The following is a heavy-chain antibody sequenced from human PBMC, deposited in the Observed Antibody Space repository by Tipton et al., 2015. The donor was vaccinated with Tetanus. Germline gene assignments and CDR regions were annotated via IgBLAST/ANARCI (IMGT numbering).Heavy chain of an antibody. J-gene: IGHJ6*02. CDR1: GGSISTYH. D-gene: IGHD6-19*01. Sequence: LRLSCTVSGGSISTYHWNWIRQFPGKGLEWIGYIDYFGTTKYNPSLKSRVAMSVDTSKNQLSLKLSSVTSADTAVYFCARHSGWFNFYSGVDVWGQGTTVTVSS. CDR3: ARHSGWFNFYSGVDV. V-gene: IGHV4-59*01. CDR2: IDYFGTT.